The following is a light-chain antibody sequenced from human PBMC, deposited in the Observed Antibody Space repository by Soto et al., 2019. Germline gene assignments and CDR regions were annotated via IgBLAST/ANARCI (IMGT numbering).Light chain of an antibody. CDR2: GAS. J-gene: IGKJ3*01. V-gene: IGKV3-20*01. CDR1: QSVSSSY. CDR3: QQYDYSPPYT. Sequence: EIVLTQSPGTLSLSPGERATLSCKASQSVSSSYLAWYQQKPGQAPRLLIYGASSRAAGIPDRFSGSGSGTGFTLTISRLEPEDFAVYYCQQYDYSPPYTFGPGTKVDVK.